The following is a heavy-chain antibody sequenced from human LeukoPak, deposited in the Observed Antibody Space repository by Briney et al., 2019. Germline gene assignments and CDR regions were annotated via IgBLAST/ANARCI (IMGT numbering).Heavy chain of an antibody. Sequence: GGSLRLSCAASGFTFSSYSMNWVRQAPGKGLEWVSYISSSSSTIYYADSVKGRFTISRDNAKNSLYLQMNSLRDEDTAVYYCARDGTYYDILTGYLGGSNWFDPWGQGTLVTVSS. V-gene: IGHV3-48*02. CDR3: ARDGTYYDILTGYLGGSNWFDP. D-gene: IGHD3-9*01. CDR1: GFTFSSYS. CDR2: ISSSSSTI. J-gene: IGHJ5*02.